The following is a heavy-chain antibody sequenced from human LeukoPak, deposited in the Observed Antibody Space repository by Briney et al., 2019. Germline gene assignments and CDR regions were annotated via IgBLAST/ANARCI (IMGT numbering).Heavy chain of an antibody. CDR2: IKQDATEK. D-gene: IGHD4-17*01. J-gene: IGHJ4*02. Sequence: PGGSLRLSCAASGFTITNYWMSWDRQAPGKGLEWVANIKQDATEKYYVDSVKGRFTISRDNAKNALSLQMSSLRAEDTAVYYCARELGGLRSYWGQGTLVTVSS. V-gene: IGHV3-7*01. CDR3: ARELGGLRSY. CDR1: GFTITNYW.